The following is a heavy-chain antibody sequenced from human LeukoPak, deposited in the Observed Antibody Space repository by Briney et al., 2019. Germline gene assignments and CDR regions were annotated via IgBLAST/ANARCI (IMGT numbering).Heavy chain of an antibody. V-gene: IGHV1-2*02. J-gene: IGHJ4*02. CDR3: ARMPWAENPTYYFAS. D-gene: IGHD2-2*01. CDR1: GYTFTGYY. Sequence: ASVKVSCKASGYTFTGYYMHWVRQAPGQGLEWMGWINPNSGGTNYAQKFQGRVTMTRDTSISTAYMELSRLRSDDTAVYYCARMPWAENPTYYFASGAREPWSPSPQ. CDR2: INPNSGGT.